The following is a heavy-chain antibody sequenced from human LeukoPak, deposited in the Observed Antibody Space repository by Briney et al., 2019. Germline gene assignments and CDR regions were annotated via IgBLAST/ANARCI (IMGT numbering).Heavy chain of an antibody. V-gene: IGHV4-4*09. J-gene: IGHJ4*02. CDR2: IYSSGTT. CDR1: GGSMSSYY. D-gene: IGHD5-24*01. Sequence: PSETLSLTCTVSGGSMSSYYWSWIRQPPGKGLEWIGYIYSSGTTNYNPSLKSRVTISLDTSKNQFALMLSSVTAADTAVYYCARLGGHNAPFRDWGQGTLVTVSS. CDR3: ARLGGHNAPFRD.